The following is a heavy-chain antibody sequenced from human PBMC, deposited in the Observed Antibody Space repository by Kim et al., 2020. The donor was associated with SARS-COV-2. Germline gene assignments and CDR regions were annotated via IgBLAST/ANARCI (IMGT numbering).Heavy chain of an antibody. CDR1: GFTFSSYA. Sequence: GGSLRLSCAASGFTFSSYAMHWVRQAPGKGLEWVAVISYDGSNKYYADSVKGRFTISRDNSKNTLYLQMNSLRAEDTAVYYCARGGLYYDILTGYPNDA. V-gene: IGHV3-30*04. CDR2: ISYDGSNK. D-gene: IGHD3-9*01. J-gene: IGHJ3*01. CDR3: ARGGLYYDILTGYPNDA.